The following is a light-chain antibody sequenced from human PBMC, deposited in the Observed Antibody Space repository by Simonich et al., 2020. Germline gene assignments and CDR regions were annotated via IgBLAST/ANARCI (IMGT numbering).Light chain of an antibody. V-gene: IGLV2-23*02. J-gene: IGLJ2*01. Sequence: QSALTQPASVSGSPGQSITISCTGTNSDVGIYNLVSWHQQHPGKAPKLMIYEVSKRTSGVSTLFSGSKSGNTASLTISGLQAEDEADYYCCSYAGSSTVVFGGGTKLTVL. CDR3: CSYAGSSTVV. CDR1: NSDVGIYNL. CDR2: EVS.